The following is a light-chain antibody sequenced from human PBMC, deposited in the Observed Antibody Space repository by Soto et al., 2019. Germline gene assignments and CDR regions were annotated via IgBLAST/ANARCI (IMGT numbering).Light chain of an antibody. J-gene: IGLJ1*01. CDR1: SSNVGAASD. Sequence: QSVLTQPPSVSGAPGQRVTISCSGTSSNVGAASDVYWYQQLPGTAPRLLISVDNKRPSGVPDRFSASKSGTSASLAITGLRPEDESEYYFQSYENSLIGSWVLGTGTKLTVL. CDR3: QSYENSLIGSWV. CDR2: VDN. V-gene: IGLV1-40*01.